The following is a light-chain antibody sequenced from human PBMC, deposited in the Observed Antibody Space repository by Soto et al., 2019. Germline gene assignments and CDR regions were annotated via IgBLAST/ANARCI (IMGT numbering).Light chain of an antibody. CDR3: QQSGSSPPKYT. CDR2: DAS. Sequence: EIVLTQSPGTLSLSPGERDTLSCRASQSVSSSYLAWYQQKPGQAPRLLLYDASSRATGIPDRFSGSGSGTDFTLTISRLEPEDFAVHYCQQSGSSPPKYTFGQGTKLEIK. V-gene: IGKV3-20*01. CDR1: QSVSSSY. J-gene: IGKJ2*01.